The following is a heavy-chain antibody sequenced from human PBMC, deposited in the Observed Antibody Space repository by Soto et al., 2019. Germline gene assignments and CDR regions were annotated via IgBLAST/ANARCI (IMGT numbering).Heavy chain of an antibody. CDR2: VSYDGNHK. D-gene: IGHD6-13*01. CDR1: GFTFRSFG. CDR3: AKDVGQQLVLNYGMDV. Sequence: ESGGGVIQPGTSLSLSCGSSGFTFRSFGMYWVRQAPGKGLEWVAVVSYDGNHKYYADSVKGRFTVSRHNAKNMLYLQMNSLRGEDTAVYYCAKDVGQQLVLNYGMDVWGQGTTVTVSS. J-gene: IGHJ6*02. V-gene: IGHV3-30*18.